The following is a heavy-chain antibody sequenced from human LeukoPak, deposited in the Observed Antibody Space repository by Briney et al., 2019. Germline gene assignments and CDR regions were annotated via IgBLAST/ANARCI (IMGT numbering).Heavy chain of an antibody. D-gene: IGHD2-15*01. J-gene: IGHJ4*02. CDR3: AHILRGIYCSGGSCYSYFDY. Sequence: SGPTLANPTQTLTLTCTFSGFSLSTSGGGVGWIRQPPGKALEWLAPIYWNDDKRYSPSLKSRLTITKHTSKNQVVLTMTNMDPVDTATYYCAHILRGIYCSGGSCYSYFDYWGQGTLVTVSS. V-gene: IGHV2-5*01. CDR2: IYWNDDK. CDR1: GFSLSTSGGG.